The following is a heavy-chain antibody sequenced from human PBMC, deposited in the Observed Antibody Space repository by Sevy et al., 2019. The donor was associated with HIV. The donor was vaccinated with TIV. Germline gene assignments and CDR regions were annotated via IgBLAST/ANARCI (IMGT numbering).Heavy chain of an antibody. CDR1: GGSIASSSYY. Sequence: SETLSLTCIVSGGSIASSSYYWVWIRQPPGKGLEWIGSIDYSGSTLYNPSLKSRVTISIDKSKNQFSLNLSAVTAADTAFYYCARSPVVGAATPGNFLDHWGQGTLVTVSS. J-gene: IGHJ4*01. CDR3: ARSPVVGAATPGNFLDH. D-gene: IGHD2-15*01. V-gene: IGHV4-39*01. CDR2: IDYSGST.